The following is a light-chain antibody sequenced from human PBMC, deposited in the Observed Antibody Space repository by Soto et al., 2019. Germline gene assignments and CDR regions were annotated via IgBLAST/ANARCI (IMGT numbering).Light chain of an antibody. V-gene: IGLV2-8*01. CDR2: EVS. J-gene: IGLJ2*01. CDR3: SSYAGSSSVL. Sequence: QSALTQPPSASGSPGQSVTISCTGTSSDVGGYNYVSWYQQHPGKAPKLMIYEVSMRPSGVPDRFSGSKSGNTASLTVSGLQAEDEADYYCSSYAGSSSVLFGGGTKVTVL. CDR1: SSDVGGYNY.